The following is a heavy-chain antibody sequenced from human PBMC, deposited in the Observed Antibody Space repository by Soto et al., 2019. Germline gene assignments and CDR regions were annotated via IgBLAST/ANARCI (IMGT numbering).Heavy chain of an antibody. D-gene: IGHD3-16*01. CDR3: ARSGLYRHRANNWFDP. CDR2: IYHSGST. CDR1: DGNIRGRGCS. Sequence: SVTKSVTSAVADGNIRGRGCSWSWIKKPPGKGLEWIGYIYHSGSTYYNPSLKSRVTISVDRSKNQFSLKLSSVTAADTAVYYCARSGLYRHRANNWFDPWGQGTLVTVSS. J-gene: IGHJ5*02. V-gene: IGHV4-30-2*01.